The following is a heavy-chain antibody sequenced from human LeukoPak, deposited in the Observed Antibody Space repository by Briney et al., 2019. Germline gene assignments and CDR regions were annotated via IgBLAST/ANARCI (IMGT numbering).Heavy chain of an antibody. V-gene: IGHV4-34*01. J-gene: IGHJ3*02. Sequence: SETLSLTCVVYGGSFNGYYWSWIRQPPGKGLEWIGSIYYSGSTYYNPSLKSRVTISVDTSKNQFSLKLSSVTAADTAVYYCARPSGIAARPRHAFDIWGQGTMVTVSS. CDR3: ARPSGIAARPRHAFDI. CDR2: IYYSGST. CDR1: GGSFNGYY. D-gene: IGHD6-6*01.